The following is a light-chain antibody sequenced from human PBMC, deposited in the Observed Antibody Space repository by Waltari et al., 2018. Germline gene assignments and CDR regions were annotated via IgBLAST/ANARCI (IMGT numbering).Light chain of an antibody. CDR2: GAS. J-gene: IGKJ2*01. Sequence: IVLTQSPGTLSLSPGDRASLSCKASQSLGKNYLAWYQHKPGQAPRLLIYGASSRAAGIPDRFSGSGSGTDFTLTISRLEPEDFAVYYCQQYASSVLYTFGQGPKLEIK. CDR1: QSLGKNY. V-gene: IGKV3-20*01. CDR3: QQYASSVLYT.